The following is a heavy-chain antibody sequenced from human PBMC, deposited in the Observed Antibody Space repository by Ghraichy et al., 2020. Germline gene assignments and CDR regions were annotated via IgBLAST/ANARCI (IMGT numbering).Heavy chain of an antibody. J-gene: IGHJ5*02. V-gene: IGHV2-5*02. CDR1: GFSLSTSGVG. Sequence: SGPTLVKPTQTLTLTCDFSGFSLSTSGVGVGWIRQPPGKALEWLALIYWDDDKRFSPSLKSRLTITKDTSKNQVVLTMTNMVPVDTATYYCAHWLGNWNYFTLFGWFDPWGQGTLVTVSS. CDR3: AHWLGNWNYFTLFGWFDP. D-gene: IGHD1-7*01. CDR2: IYWDDDK.